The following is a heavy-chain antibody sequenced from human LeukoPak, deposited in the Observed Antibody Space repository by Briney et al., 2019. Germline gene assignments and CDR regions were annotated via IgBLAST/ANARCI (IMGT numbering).Heavy chain of an antibody. V-gene: IGHV3-30*18. Sequence: GGSLRLSCAASGFTFSSYGMRWVRQAPGKGLEWVADISHDGSNKYYADSVKGRFTISRDNSKNTLYLQMNSLRAEDTAVYYCAKDLLVVPAAIRNYYYYYGMDVWGQGTTVTVSS. CDR2: ISHDGSNK. D-gene: IGHD2-2*02. J-gene: IGHJ6*02. CDR3: AKDLLVVPAAIRNYYYYYGMDV. CDR1: GFTFSSYG.